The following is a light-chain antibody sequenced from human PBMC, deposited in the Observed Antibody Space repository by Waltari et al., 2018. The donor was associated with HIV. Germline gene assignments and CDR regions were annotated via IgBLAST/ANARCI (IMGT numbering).Light chain of an antibody. CDR3: TTYTAKDSLL. CDR2: GVN. J-gene: IGLJ2*01. V-gene: IGLV2-14*01. CDR1: TTDFDLHNF. Sequence: SALPQPASVSGSPGQSVTISCTGPTTDFDLHNFLSWYQQHPGKAPQLIIFGVNYQPSGIDSRFAASTSGDTASLTISGLQSGDEADYYCTTYTAKDSLLIGSGTKLTVL.